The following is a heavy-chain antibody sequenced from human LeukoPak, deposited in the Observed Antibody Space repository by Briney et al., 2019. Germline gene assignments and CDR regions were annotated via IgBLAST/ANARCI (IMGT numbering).Heavy chain of an antibody. CDR1: GYIFTSYA. CDR2: INTNTGNP. CDR3: ARHEDHLTGYTTVTTGDY. Sequence: ASVKVSSKASGYIFTSYAMNWVRQAPGQGLEWMGWINTNTGNPTYAQGFTGRFVFSLDTSVSTAYLQISSLKAEDTAVYYCARHEDHLTGYTTVTTGDYWGQGTLVTVSS. D-gene: IGHD4-11*01. V-gene: IGHV7-4-1*02. J-gene: IGHJ4*02.